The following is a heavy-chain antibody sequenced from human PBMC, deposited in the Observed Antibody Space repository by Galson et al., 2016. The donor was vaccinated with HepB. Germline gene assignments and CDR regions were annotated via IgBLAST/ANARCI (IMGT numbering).Heavy chain of an antibody. CDR2: ISYDGSNK. CDR1: GFTFSSYP. V-gene: IGHV3-30-3*01. J-gene: IGHJ5*02. Sequence: SLRLSCAASGFTFSSYPMNWVRQAPGKGLEWVALISYDGSNKYYADAVKGRFTIPRDNSQNTLYLQMNSLRADDTAVSYCASSSSSWDPWGLGTLVTVSS. CDR3: ASSSSSWDP. D-gene: IGHD6-13*01.